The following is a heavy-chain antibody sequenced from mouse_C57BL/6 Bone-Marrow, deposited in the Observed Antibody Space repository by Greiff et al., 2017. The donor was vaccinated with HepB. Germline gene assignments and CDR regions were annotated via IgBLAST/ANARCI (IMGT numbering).Heavy chain of an antibody. Sequence: QVQLKQPGAELVRPGSSVKLSCKASGYTFTSYWMDWVKQRPGQGLEWIGNIYPSDSETHYNQKFKDKATLTVDKSSSTAYMQLSSLTSEDSAVYYCARLNWDARFAYWGQGTLVTVSA. CDR3: ARLNWDARFAY. J-gene: IGHJ3*01. D-gene: IGHD4-1*01. CDR2: IYPSDSET. CDR1: GYTFTSYW. V-gene: IGHV1-61*01.